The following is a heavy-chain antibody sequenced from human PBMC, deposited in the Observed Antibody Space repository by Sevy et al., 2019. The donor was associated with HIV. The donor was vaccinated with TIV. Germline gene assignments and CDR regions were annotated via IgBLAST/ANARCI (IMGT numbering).Heavy chain of an antibody. CDR3: ARGLYYGSGSYTDY. CDR2: IYYSGRT. CDR1: GGSVSSGSYY. D-gene: IGHD3-10*01. V-gene: IGHV4-61*01. J-gene: IGHJ4*02. Sequence: SETLSLTCTVSGGSVSSGSYYWSWIRQPPGKGLEWIGYIYYSGRTNYNPSLKSRVTISVDTSKNQFSLKLSSVTAADTAVYYCARGLYYGSGSYTDYWGQGTLVTVSS.